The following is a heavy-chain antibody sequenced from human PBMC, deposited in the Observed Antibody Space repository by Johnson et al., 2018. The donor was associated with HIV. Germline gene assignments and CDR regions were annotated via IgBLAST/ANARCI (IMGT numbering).Heavy chain of an antibody. V-gene: IGHV3-30*03. Sequence: QVQLVESGGGVVQPGRSLRLSCAASELTFSSYGMHWVRQAPGKGLEWVAVISYDGSSKYYAESLKGRISISRDNSKNTLYLQMGSLRAEDMAVYYCARARGDFWSGYPALDIWGQGTMVTVSS. CDR1: ELTFSSYG. CDR3: ARARGDFWSGYPALDI. CDR2: ISYDGSSK. D-gene: IGHD3-3*01. J-gene: IGHJ3*02.